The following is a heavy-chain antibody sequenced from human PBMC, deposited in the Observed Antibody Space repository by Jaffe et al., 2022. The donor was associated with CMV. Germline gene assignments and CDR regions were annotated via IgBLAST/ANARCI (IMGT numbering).Heavy chain of an antibody. Sequence: EVQLVESGGGLVQPGRSLRLSCAASGFTFDDYAMHWVRQAPGKGLEWVSGISWNSGSIGYADSVKGRFTISRDNAKNSLYLQMNSLRAEDTALYYCAKAKSHWNDVPHCDAFDIWGQGTMVTVSS. J-gene: IGHJ3*02. CDR1: GFTFDDYA. V-gene: IGHV3-9*01. CDR3: AKAKSHWNDVPHCDAFDI. CDR2: ISWNSGSI. D-gene: IGHD1-1*01.